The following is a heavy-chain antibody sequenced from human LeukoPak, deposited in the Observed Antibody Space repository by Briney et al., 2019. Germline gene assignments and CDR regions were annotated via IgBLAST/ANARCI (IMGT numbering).Heavy chain of an antibody. V-gene: IGHV3-9*01. D-gene: IGHD3-10*01. CDR3: AKGGSSGILYHFDY. CDR2: ISWNSGSI. Sequence: DRSLRLSCAASGFTFDDYAMHWVRQAPGKGLEWVSGISWNSGSIGYADSVKGRFTISRDNAKNSLYLQMNSLRAEDTALYYCAKGGSSGILYHFDYWGQGTLVTVSS. J-gene: IGHJ4*02. CDR1: GFTFDDYA.